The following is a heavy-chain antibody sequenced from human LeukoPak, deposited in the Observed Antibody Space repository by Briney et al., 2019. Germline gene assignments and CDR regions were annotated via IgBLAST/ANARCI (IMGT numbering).Heavy chain of an antibody. Sequence: GGSLRLSCAASGFTFSSYGMHWVRQAPGKGLEWVAVISYDGSTKYYADSVKGRFTISRDNSKNTLYMQMNSLRAEDTALYYCARDLRGGSYFDYWGQGTLVTVSS. D-gene: IGHD1-26*01. CDR2: ISYDGSTK. CDR1: GFTFSSYG. CDR3: ARDLRGGSYFDY. J-gene: IGHJ4*02. V-gene: IGHV3-30*03.